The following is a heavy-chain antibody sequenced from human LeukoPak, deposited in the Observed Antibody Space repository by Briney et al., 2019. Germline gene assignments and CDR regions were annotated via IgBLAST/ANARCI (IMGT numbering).Heavy chain of an antibody. CDR1: GLTFGTYW. CDR3: SRSLEY. J-gene: IGHJ4*02. V-gene: IGHV3-7*03. Sequence: GGSLRLSCAASGLTFGTYWMDWVRQAPGKGLEWVANINQDGGEKYYVDSVKGRFTISRDNAKNSLYLQMNSLRAEDTAVYYCSRSLEYWGQGTLVTVSS. CDR2: INQDGGEK.